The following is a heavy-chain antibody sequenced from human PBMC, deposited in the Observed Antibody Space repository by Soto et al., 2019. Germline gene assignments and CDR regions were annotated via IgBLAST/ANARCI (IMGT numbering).Heavy chain of an antibody. D-gene: IGHD2-15*01. CDR2: IYHRGTS. V-gene: IGHV4-30-2*01. CDR3: ARTLDYAGSAATNWLDP. J-gene: IGHJ5*02. Sequence: SETLSLTCTVSGGSISSGAYSWSWIRLPPGKRLEWIGYIYHRGTSHYNPSLKSRVTMSVDRSKNQFSLNLRSVTAADTAVYYCARTLDYAGSAATNWLDPWGQGTMVTVST. CDR1: GGSISSGAYS.